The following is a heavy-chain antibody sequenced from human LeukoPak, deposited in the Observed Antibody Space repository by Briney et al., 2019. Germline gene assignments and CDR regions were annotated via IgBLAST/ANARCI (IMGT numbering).Heavy chain of an antibody. CDR3: VRPLTNYYYGMDV. V-gene: IGHV1-8*01. Sequence: GASVNVSCKASGYTFTSYDINWVRQAPGQGLEWMGWMNPNSGNTGYAQKFQGRVTMTRNTSISTAYMELSSLRPEDTAVYYCVRPLTNYYYGMDVWGQGTTVTVSS. J-gene: IGHJ6*02. D-gene: IGHD1-1*01. CDR1: GYTFTSYD. CDR2: MNPNSGNT.